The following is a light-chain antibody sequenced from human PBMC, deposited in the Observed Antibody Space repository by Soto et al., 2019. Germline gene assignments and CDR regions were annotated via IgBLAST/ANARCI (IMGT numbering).Light chain of an antibody. CDR3: SSYTSSTTFV. J-gene: IGLJ1*01. CDR2: EVS. Sequence: QSVLTQPASVSGSPGQSITISCTGTSSDVGRYNYVSWYQQNPGKAPKVMIYEVSNRPSGVSNRFSGSKSGNTASLSISGLQAEDEADYYCSSYTSSTTFVFGTGTKLTVL. V-gene: IGLV2-14*01. CDR1: SSDVGRYNY.